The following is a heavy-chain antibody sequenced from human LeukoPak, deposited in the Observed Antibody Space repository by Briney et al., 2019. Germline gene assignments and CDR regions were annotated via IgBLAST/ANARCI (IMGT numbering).Heavy chain of an antibody. Sequence: PGRSLRLSCAASGFTFSSYAMHWVRQAPGKGLEWVAVISYDGSNKYYADSVKGRFTISRDNSKNTLYLQMNSLRAEDTAVYYCARTPPDDFWSGYDHWGQGTLVTVSS. CDR2: ISYDGSNK. V-gene: IGHV3-30-3*01. CDR1: GFTFSSYA. D-gene: IGHD3-3*01. J-gene: IGHJ4*02. CDR3: ARTPPDDFWSGYDH.